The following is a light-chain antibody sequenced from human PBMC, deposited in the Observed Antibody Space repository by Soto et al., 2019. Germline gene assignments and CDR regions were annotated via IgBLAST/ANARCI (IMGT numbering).Light chain of an antibody. Sequence: QSVLTQPPSASGTPGQRVTISCSGGSSNIGVNTVNWYQQLPGTAPKLLIYSNNQRPSGVRDRFSGSKSGTSASLAISGLQSEDEADYYCAAWDDSLNGWVFGGGTKLTVL. V-gene: IGLV1-44*01. CDR2: SNN. J-gene: IGLJ3*02. CDR1: SSNIGVNT. CDR3: AAWDDSLNGWV.